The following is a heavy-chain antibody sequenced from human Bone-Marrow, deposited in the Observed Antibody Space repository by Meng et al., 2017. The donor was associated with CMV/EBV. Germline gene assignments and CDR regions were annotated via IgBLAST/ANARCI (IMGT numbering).Heavy chain of an antibody. CDR1: GGSITTNY. Sequence: SETLSLTCTVSGGSITTNYYTWIRPPPGKGLEWIGYIFYNGSANYNPSLKSRVTISVHTSKNQFSLRLSSVTAADTAVYFCASSLGHPLAARPFYFDFWAQGTLVTVSS. CDR2: IFYNGSA. V-gene: IGHV4-59*01. CDR3: ASSLGHPLAARPFYFDF. J-gene: IGHJ4*02. D-gene: IGHD6-6*01.